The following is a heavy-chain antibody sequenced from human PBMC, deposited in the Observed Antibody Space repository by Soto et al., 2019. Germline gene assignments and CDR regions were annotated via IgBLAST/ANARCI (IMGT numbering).Heavy chain of an antibody. D-gene: IGHD2-21*02. V-gene: IGHV4-34*01. CDR3: ARVRTVTATFYYYYAMDV. CDR1: GGSFIGYY. CDR2: IRHSGST. Sequence: LSLTCAVYGGSFIGYYWSWIRQPPGKGLEWIGGIRHSGSTNYNPSLKSRVTISIDTSKNQFSLNLNSVTAADTAVYYCARVRTVTATFYYYYAMDVWGQGTTVTVSS. J-gene: IGHJ6*02.